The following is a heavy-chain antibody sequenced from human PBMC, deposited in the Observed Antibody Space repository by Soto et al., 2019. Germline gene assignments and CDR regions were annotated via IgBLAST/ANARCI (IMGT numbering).Heavy chain of an antibody. CDR2: INGDGGST. D-gene: IGHD3-9*01. CDR1: GFTFRSYW. J-gene: IGHJ4*02. CDR3: AKDREYYDILTGYYRQFDPRNKYYFDY. V-gene: IGHV3-74*01. Sequence: GGSLRLSCAASGFTFRSYWMHWVRQAPGKGLGWVSRINGDGGSTNYADSVKGRFTISRDNSKNTLYLQMNSLRAEDTAVYYCAKDREYYDILTGYYRQFDPRNKYYFDYWGQGTLVTVSS.